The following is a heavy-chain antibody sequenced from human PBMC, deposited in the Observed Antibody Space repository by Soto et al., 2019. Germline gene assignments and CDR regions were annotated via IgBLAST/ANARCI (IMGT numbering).Heavy chain of an antibody. CDR1: GYPFTSYG. Sequence: ASVKVSCKASGYPFTSYGISWVRQAPGQGLEWMGWISAYNGNTNYAQKLQGRVTMTTDTSTSTAYMELRSLRSDDTAVYYCARSSSSWYRGWPHGSWFAPWGQGTLVTVPS. V-gene: IGHV1-18*01. CDR2: ISAYNGNT. CDR3: ARSSSSWYRGWPHGSWFAP. J-gene: IGHJ5*02. D-gene: IGHD6-13*01.